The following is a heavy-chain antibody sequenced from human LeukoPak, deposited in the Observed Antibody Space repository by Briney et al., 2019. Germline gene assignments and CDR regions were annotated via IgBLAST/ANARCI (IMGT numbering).Heavy chain of an antibody. CDR3: ARAVTTWDYDPFDI. CDR1: GFTVSSNY. Sequence: PGGSLRLSCAASGFTVSSNYMSWVRQAPGKGLEWVSVIYSGGSTYYADSVKGRFTISRDNSKNTLYLQMNSLRAEDTAVYYCARAVTTWDYDPFDIWGQGTMVTVSS. CDR2: IYSGGST. D-gene: IGHD4-17*01. V-gene: IGHV3-53*01. J-gene: IGHJ3*02.